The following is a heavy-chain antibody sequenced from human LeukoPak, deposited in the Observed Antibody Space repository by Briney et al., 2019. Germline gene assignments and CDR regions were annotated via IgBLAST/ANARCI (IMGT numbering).Heavy chain of an antibody. D-gene: IGHD3-3*01. CDR1: GGSISSSSYY. CDR2: IYYSGST. CDR3: ASSPLGVTPEYYFDY. J-gene: IGHJ4*02. Sequence: LSETLSLTCTVSGGSISSSSYYWGWIRQPPGKGLEWIGSIYYSGSTYYNPSLKSRVTISVDTSKNQFSLKLSSVTAADTAVYYCASSPLGVTPEYYFDYWGQGTLVTVSS. V-gene: IGHV4-39*07.